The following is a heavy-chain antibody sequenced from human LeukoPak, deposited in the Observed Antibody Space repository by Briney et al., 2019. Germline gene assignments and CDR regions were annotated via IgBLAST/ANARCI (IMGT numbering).Heavy chain of an antibody. Sequence: GESLKISCEGSVYTFSNYWLGWVRQMPGKGLEWMGIIYRGDSDTRYSPSFQGQVTISADKSISTAYLQWSCLKASDTAMYYCARVDYYDRSGYFDYWGQGTQVTVSS. CDR1: VYTFSNYW. V-gene: IGHV5-51*01. D-gene: IGHD3-22*01. CDR2: IYRGDSDT. J-gene: IGHJ4*02. CDR3: ARVDYYDRSGYFDY.